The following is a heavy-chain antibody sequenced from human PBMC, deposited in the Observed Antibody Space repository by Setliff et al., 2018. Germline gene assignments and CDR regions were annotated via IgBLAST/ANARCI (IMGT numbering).Heavy chain of an antibody. J-gene: IGHJ6*03. V-gene: IGHV4-59*11. D-gene: IGHD3-9*01. CDR2: IYYSGST. Sequence: PSETLSLTCTVSGGSISSRYWSWIRQPPGKGLEWIGYIYYSGSTNYNPSLKSRVTISVDTSKNQFSLKLSSVTAADTAVYYCARVLTGYYEGVYYYYMDVWGKGTTVTVSS. CDR1: GGSISSRY. CDR3: ARVLTGYYEGVYYYYMDV.